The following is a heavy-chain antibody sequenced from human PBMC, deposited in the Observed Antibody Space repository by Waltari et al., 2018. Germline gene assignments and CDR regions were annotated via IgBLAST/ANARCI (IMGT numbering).Heavy chain of an antibody. CDR2: IYHSGST. D-gene: IGHD3-22*01. J-gene: IGHJ4*02. CDR3: ASFLYYDNSGYYYYFDY. V-gene: IGHV4-4*02. CDR1: GGSISSSNW. Sequence: QVQLQESGPGLVKPSGTLSLTCAVSGGSISSSNWWSWVRQPPGKGLEWIGEIYHSGSTNYNPSLKSRVTISVDKSKNQFSLKLSSVTAADTAVYYCASFLYYDNSGYYYYFDYWGQGTLVTVSS.